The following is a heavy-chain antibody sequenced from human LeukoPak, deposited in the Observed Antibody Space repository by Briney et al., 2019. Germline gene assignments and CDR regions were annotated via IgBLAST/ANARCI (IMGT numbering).Heavy chain of an antibody. V-gene: IGHV4-4*07. D-gene: IGHD6-19*01. J-gene: IGHJ6*03. CDR1: GGSISSYY. CDR2: IYTSGST. Sequence: SATLSLTCTVSGGSISSYYWSWIRQPAGKGLEWLGRIYTSGSTNYNPSLKSRVTISVDKSKNQFSLKLSSVTAADTAVYYCARVVAVAGTSYYYYYMDVWGKGTTVTVSS. CDR3: ARVVAVAGTSYYYYYMDV.